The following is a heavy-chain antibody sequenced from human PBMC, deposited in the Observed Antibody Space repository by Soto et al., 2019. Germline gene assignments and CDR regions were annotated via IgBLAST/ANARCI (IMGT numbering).Heavy chain of an antibody. CDR1: GGSISSGGYY. Sequence: PSETLSLTCTVSGGSISSGGYYWSWIRQPPGKGLEWIGEINHSGSTNYNPSLKSRVTISVDTSKNQFSLKLSSVTAADTAVYYCARGLGLLWFGELLYFWFDPWGQGTLVTVSS. CDR2: INHSGST. CDR3: ARGLGLLWFGELLYFWFDP. D-gene: IGHD3-10*01. V-gene: IGHV4-39*07. J-gene: IGHJ5*02.